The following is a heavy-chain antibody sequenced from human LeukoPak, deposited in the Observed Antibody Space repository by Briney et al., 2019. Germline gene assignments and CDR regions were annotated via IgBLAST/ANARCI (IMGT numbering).Heavy chain of an antibody. Sequence: PGGSLRLSCAAYGFTLNGYWMSWVRQAPGKGLEWVANINQGGSDTYYVDSVKGRFTISTDNAKNSLYLQMNSLRVEDTAIYYCARDLYSGSYNGEDYWGQGTLVTVSS. CDR3: ARDLYSGSYNGEDY. CDR1: GFTLNGYW. V-gene: IGHV3-7*01. CDR2: INQGGSDT. J-gene: IGHJ4*02. D-gene: IGHD3-10*01.